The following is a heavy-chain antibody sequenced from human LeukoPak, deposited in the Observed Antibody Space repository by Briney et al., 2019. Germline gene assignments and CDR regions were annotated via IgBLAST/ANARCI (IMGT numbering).Heavy chain of an antibody. V-gene: IGHV3-74*01. J-gene: IGHJ4*02. CDR1: GFTFSSYW. Sequence: GGSLRLSCAASGFTFSSYWMHWVRQAPGKGLVWVSRISTDGSTTHYADSVKGRFTISRDNAKNTLYLQMNSLRGEDTAVYYCARDEREVHYDIFRLFDYWGQGTLVTVSS. D-gene: IGHD3-9*01. CDR3: ARDEREVHYDIFRLFDY. CDR2: ISTDGSTT.